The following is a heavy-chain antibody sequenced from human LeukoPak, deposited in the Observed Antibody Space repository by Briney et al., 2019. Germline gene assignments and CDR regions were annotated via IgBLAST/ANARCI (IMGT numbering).Heavy chain of an antibody. CDR3: ARAATIVVVPAAIREGAFDI. CDR2: INPNSGGT. J-gene: IGHJ3*02. CDR1: GYTFTGYY. V-gene: IGHV1-2*02. Sequence: ASVKVSCKASGYTFTGYYMHWVRQAPGQGLEWVGWINPNSGGTNYAQKFQGRVTMTRDTSISTAYMELSRLRSDDTAVYYCARAATIVVVPAAIREGAFDIWGQGTMVTVSS. D-gene: IGHD2-2*02.